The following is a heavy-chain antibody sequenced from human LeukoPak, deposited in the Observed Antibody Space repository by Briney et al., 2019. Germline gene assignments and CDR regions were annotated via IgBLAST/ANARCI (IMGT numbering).Heavy chain of an antibody. V-gene: IGHV4-4*02. D-gene: IGHD2/OR15-2a*01. CDR1: GGSISSSNW. CDR2: IYHSGST. Sequence: PSGTLSLTCAVSGGSISSSNWWSWVHQPPGKGLEWIGEIYHSGSTNYNPSLKSRVTMSLDTSKNQFSLKLSSVTAADTAVYYRASGEYATDYYYYMDVWGKGTTVTISS. CDR3: ASGEYATDYYYYMDV. J-gene: IGHJ6*03.